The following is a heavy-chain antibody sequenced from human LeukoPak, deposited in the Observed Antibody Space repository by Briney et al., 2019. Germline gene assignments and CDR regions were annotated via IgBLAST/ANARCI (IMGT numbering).Heavy chain of an antibody. Sequence: ASVKVSCKASGYMFRNYGIVWVRQAPGQGPEWMGWISVYNDDTYYAQTFQGRVTMTTDTLTTTAYMELTSLRSDDTAVYYCGRGFGDLDYYYGMDVWGTGTTVTVFS. D-gene: IGHD3-10*01. CDR1: GYMFRNYG. CDR2: ISVYNDDT. CDR3: GRGFGDLDYYYGMDV. J-gene: IGHJ6*04. V-gene: IGHV1-18*01.